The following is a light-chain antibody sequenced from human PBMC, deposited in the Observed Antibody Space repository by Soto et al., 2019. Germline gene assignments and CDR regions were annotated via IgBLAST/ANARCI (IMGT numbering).Light chain of an antibody. V-gene: IGKV1-5*01. CDR2: DAS. Sequence: DIQMTQSPSSLSASIGDRVTLTCRASQSIGTNLNWFQQKPGKVPKLLIFDASTLQTGVPSRFGGGGSGTEFTLTISGLQPDDFATYYCQQYNSYSPWTFGPGTKVDIK. CDR1: QSIGTN. J-gene: IGKJ1*01. CDR3: QQYNSYSPWT.